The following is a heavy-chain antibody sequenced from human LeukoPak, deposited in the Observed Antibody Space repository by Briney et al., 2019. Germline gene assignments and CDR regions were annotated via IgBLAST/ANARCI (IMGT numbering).Heavy chain of an antibody. CDR3: ARGKRLRSGGWFDP. V-gene: IGHV4-30-4*07. CDR1: GGSISSGGYS. CDR2: IYYSGST. J-gene: IGHJ5*02. Sequence: KPSETLSLTCAVSGGSISSGGYSWSWIRQPPGKGLEWIGYIYYSGSTYYNPSLKSRVTISVDTSKNQFSLKLSSVTAADTAVYYCARGKRLRSGGWFDPWGQGTLVTVSS. D-gene: IGHD5-12*01.